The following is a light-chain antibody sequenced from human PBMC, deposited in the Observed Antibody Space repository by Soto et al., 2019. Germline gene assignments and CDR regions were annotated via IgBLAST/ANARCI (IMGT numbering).Light chain of an antibody. CDR1: QSISSW. J-gene: IGKJ1*01. Sequence: DIQMTQSPSTLSASVGDIVTITCRASQSISSWLAWYQKKPGKAPKLLIYKASSLESGVPSRFSGSGSGTEFTLTTSSLQPDDFATYYCQQYNSYSRTFGQGTKVDI. CDR3: QQYNSYSRT. V-gene: IGKV1-5*03. CDR2: KAS.